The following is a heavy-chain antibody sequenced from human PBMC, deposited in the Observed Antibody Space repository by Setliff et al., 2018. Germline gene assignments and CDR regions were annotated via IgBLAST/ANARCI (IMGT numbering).Heavy chain of an antibody. CDR3: SRLVRFCIRTSCQRLSGAEL. CDR1: GYTFAGYY. D-gene: IGHD2-2*01. Sequence: GASVKVSCKASGYTFAGYYMHWVRQAPGQGLEWMGWINPNSGGANYAQKFQGRVTMTRDTSISTGYMELSRLRSDDTAVYYCSRLVRFCIRTSCQRLSGAELWGQGTLVTVSS. V-gene: IGHV1-2*02. CDR2: INPNSGGA. J-gene: IGHJ4*02.